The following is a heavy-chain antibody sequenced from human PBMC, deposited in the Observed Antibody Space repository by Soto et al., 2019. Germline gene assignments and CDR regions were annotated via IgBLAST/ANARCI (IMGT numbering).Heavy chain of an antibody. V-gene: IGHV3-9*01. J-gene: IGHJ4*02. CDR3: AKDMPQWELRWYFDY. Sequence: GGSLILSCASSGFTFHDYAMHWVRQAPGKGLEWVSGISWNSGSIGYADSVKGRFTISRDNAKNSLYLQMNSLRAEDTALYYCAKDMPQWELRWYFDYWGQGTLVTVS. CDR2: ISWNSGSI. CDR1: GFTFHDYA. D-gene: IGHD1-26*01.